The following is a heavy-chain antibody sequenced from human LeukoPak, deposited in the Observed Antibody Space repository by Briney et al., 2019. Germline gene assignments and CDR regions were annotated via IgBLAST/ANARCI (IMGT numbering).Heavy chain of an antibody. CDR3: ARVATAMVTNAFDI. Sequence: GGSLRLSCAASGFTFDDYGMSWVRQAPGKGLEWVSGINWNGGSTGYADSVKDRFTISRDNAKNSLYLQMNSLRAEDTALYYCARVATAMVTNAFDIWGQGTMVTVSS. J-gene: IGHJ3*02. CDR1: GFTFDDYG. CDR2: INWNGGST. V-gene: IGHV3-20*04. D-gene: IGHD5-18*01.